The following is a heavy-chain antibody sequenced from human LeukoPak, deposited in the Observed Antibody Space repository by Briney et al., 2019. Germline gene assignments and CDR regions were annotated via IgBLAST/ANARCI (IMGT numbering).Heavy chain of an antibody. D-gene: IGHD5-18*01. Sequence: GGSLRLSCAASGFTVSSYYMSWVRQAPGKGLEWVSVIYSGGTTHYADSVRGRFTISRDNSKNTLYLQMNSLRAEDTAVYYCARDKYSYGVFDYWGQGTLVTVSS. CDR1: GFTVSSYY. J-gene: IGHJ4*02. CDR3: ARDKYSYGVFDY. V-gene: IGHV3-53*01. CDR2: IYSGGTT.